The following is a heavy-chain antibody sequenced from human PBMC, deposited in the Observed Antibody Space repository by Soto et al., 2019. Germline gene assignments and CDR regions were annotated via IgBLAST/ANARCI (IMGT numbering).Heavy chain of an antibody. CDR1: GGSISSSSYY. CDR3: ARGRNVARGVITKYYFDY. D-gene: IGHD3-10*01. Sequence: SETLSLTCTVSGGSISSSSYYWGWIRQPPGKGLEWIGSIYYSGSTYYNPSLKSRVTISVDTSKNQFSLKLSSVTAADTAVYYCARGRNVARGVITKYYFDYWGQGTLVTVSS. CDR2: IYYSGST. J-gene: IGHJ4*02. V-gene: IGHV4-39*01.